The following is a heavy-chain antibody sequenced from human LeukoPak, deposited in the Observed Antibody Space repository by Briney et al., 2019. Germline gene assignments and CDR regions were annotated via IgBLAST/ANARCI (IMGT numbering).Heavy chain of an antibody. Sequence: GGSLRLSCGVSGITVSGNYMSWVRQAPGKGLEWVSDIYSGGSTYYADSVKGRFTISRDNSKNTLYLQMNSLRAEDTAVYYCAKGSVMYGGYESAFDIWGQGTMVTVSS. CDR2: IYSGGST. V-gene: IGHV3-66*01. J-gene: IGHJ3*02. CDR3: AKGSVMYGGYESAFDI. CDR1: GITVSGNY. D-gene: IGHD5-12*01.